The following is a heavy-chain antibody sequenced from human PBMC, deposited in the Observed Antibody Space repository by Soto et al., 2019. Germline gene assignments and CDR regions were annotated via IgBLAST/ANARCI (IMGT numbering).Heavy chain of an antibody. Sequence: EVQLVESGGGLVQPGGSLRLSCAASGFTFSSYWMHWVRQAPGKGLVWVSRITSDGSSTSYADSVKGRFTISRDNAKNTLYLQMNSLRAEDTAVYYCARLERYCSGGSCPEDYWGQGTLVTVSS. CDR2: ITSDGSST. J-gene: IGHJ4*02. CDR1: GFTFSSYW. V-gene: IGHV3-74*01. D-gene: IGHD2-15*01. CDR3: ARLERYCSGGSCPEDY.